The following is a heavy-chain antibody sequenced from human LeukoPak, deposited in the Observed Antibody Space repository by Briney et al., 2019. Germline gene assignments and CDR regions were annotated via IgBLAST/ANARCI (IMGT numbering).Heavy chain of an antibody. Sequence: ASVKVSCKASGYTFTSYGISWVRQAPGQGLEWMGWISAYNGNTNYAQKLQGRVTMTTDTSTSTAYMELRSLRSDDTVVYYCARDPGIAVAGFLDYWGQGTLVTVSS. D-gene: IGHD6-19*01. J-gene: IGHJ4*02. V-gene: IGHV1-18*04. CDR1: GYTFTSYG. CDR2: ISAYNGNT. CDR3: ARDPGIAVAGFLDY.